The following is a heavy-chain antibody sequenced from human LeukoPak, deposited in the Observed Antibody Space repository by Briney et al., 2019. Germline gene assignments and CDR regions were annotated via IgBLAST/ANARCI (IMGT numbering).Heavy chain of an antibody. J-gene: IGHJ6*04. CDR2: ISYDGSNK. Sequence: PGGSLRLSCAASGFTFGSYGMHWVRQAPGKGLEWVAVISYDGSNKYYADSVKGRFTISRDNSKNTLYLQMNSLRAEDTAVYYCARNKDYYGSGSPSGMDVWGKGTTVTVSS. CDR3: ARNKDYYGSGSPSGMDV. D-gene: IGHD3-10*01. CDR1: GFTFGSYG. V-gene: IGHV3-30*03.